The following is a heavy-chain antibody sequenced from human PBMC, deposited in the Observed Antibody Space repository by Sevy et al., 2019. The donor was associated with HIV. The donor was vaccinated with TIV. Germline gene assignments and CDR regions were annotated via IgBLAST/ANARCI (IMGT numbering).Heavy chain of an antibody. D-gene: IGHD2-15*01. CDR1: EITLSNYA. Sequence: GGSLRLSCAASEITLSNYAMNWVRQAPGRGLDWVSAISGSGGSTYYADSVKGRFTISRDNSKNTLSLQMHSLRVEDTAVYYCAKDRAVLVGDAFDLWGQGTMVTVSS. CDR2: ISGSGGST. J-gene: IGHJ3*01. CDR3: AKDRAVLVGDAFDL. V-gene: IGHV3-23*01.